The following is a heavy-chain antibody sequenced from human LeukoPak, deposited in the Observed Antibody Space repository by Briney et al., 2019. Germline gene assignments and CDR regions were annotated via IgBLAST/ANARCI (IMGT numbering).Heavy chain of an antibody. D-gene: IGHD2-2*01. V-gene: IGHV3-30*18. Sequence: GGSLRLSCAASGFTFSNYGMHWVRQAPGKGLEWVAVISYDGSNKYYADSVMGRFTISRDNSKNTLYLQMNSLRAEDTSVYYCAKAPFLGSSKRAYYFDYWGQGTLVTVSS. CDR1: GFTFSNYG. J-gene: IGHJ4*02. CDR3: AKAPFLGSSKRAYYFDY. CDR2: ISYDGSNK.